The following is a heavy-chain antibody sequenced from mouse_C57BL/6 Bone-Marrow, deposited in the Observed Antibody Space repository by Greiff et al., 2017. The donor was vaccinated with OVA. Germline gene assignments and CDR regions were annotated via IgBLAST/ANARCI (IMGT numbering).Heavy chain of an antibody. CDR3: ARMGSYNDSSPAN. CDR2: IGPSDSYT. Sequence: QVQLQQPGAELVKPGASVKLSCKASGYTFTSYWMQWVKQRPGQGLEWIGEIGPSDSYTNYNQKFKGKAQLTVDTSSSKAFMQLSSLTSEDSAVYYCARMGSYNDSSPANWGQGTLVTVSA. V-gene: IGHV1-50*01. CDR1: GYTFTSYW. D-gene: IGHD1-1*01. J-gene: IGHJ3*01.